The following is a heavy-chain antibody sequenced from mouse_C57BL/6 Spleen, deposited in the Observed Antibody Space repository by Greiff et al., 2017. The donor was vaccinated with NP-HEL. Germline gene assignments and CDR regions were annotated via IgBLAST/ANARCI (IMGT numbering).Heavy chain of an antibody. CDR3: ARRGDSSGYDY. CDR2: IDPSDSYT. CDR1: GYTFTSYW. Sequence: VQLQQPGAELVRPGTSVKLSCKASGYTFTSYWMHWVKQRPGQGLEWIGVIDPSDSYTNYNQKFKGKATLTVDTSSSTAYMQLSSLTSEDSAVYYCARRGDSSGYDYWGQGTTLTVSS. D-gene: IGHD3-2*02. J-gene: IGHJ2*01. V-gene: IGHV1-59*01.